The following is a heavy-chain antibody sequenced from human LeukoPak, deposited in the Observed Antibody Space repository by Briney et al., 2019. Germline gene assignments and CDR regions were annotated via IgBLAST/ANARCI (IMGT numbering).Heavy chain of an antibody. J-gene: IGHJ4*02. CDR3: ARDLYTHMVRGVIYYFDY. D-gene: IGHD3-10*01. CDR2: ISAYNGNT. CDR1: GYTFTSYG. V-gene: IGHV1-18*01. Sequence: ASVKVSCKASGYTFTSYGISWVRQAPGQGLEWMGWISAYNGNTNYAQKLQGRVTMTTDTSTSTAYMELRSLRSDDTAVYYCARDLYTHMVRGVIYYFDYWGQGTLVTVSS.